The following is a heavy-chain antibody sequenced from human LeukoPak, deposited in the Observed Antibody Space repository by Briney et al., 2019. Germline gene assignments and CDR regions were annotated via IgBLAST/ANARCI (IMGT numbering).Heavy chain of an antibody. Sequence: GGSLRLSCAASGFTFSGSAMHWVRQASGKGLEWVGRIRSKVKSYATAYAASVKGRFTISRDNAKNSLYLQMNSLRAEDTAVYYCARNSITMIVVVTDFDYWGQGTLVTVSS. J-gene: IGHJ4*02. V-gene: IGHV3-73*01. CDR2: IRSKVKSYAT. CDR1: GFTFSGSA. D-gene: IGHD3-22*01. CDR3: ARNSITMIVVVTDFDY.